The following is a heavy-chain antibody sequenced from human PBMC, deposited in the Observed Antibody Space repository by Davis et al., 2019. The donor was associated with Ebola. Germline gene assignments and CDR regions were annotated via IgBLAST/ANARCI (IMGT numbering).Heavy chain of an antibody. J-gene: IGHJ4*02. CDR1: GFTFSSYS. Sequence: GESLKISCAASGFTFSSYSMNWVRQAPGKGLEWVSSISSSSSYIYYSDSVKGRFTISRDNAKNSLYLQMNSLRAEDTAVYYCAKVLRLAGSDYWGQGTLVTVSS. CDR3: AKVLRLAGSDY. D-gene: IGHD6-13*01. V-gene: IGHV3-21*01. CDR2: ISSSSSYI.